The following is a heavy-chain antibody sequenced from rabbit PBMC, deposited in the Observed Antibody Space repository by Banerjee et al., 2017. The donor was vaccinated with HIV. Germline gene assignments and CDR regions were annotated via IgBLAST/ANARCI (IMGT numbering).Heavy chain of an antibody. CDR2: IDPVFGST. CDR1: GIDFSTYY. V-gene: IGHV1S7*01. J-gene: IGHJ3*01. Sequence: QLKESGGGLVQPGGSLKLSCTASGIDFSTYYMSWVRQAPGKGLEWIGYIDPVFGSTYYASWVNGRFTISSHNAQNTLYLQLNSLTAADTATYFCARSHYYTDGYAGGFGLWGQGTLVTVS. CDR3: ARSHYYTDGYAGGFGL. D-gene: IGHD6-1*01.